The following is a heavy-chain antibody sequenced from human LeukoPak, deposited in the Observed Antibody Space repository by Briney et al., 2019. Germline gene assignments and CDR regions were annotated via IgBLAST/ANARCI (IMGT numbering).Heavy chain of an antibody. Sequence: SETLSLTCTVSSGSISSYYWSWIRQPPGKGLEWIGYIYYSGSTNYNPSLKSRVTISVDTSKNQFSLKLSSVTAADTAVYYCARQSISGSSLSYFDYWGQGTLVNVSS. CDR3: ARQSISGSSLSYFDY. CDR2: IYYSGST. V-gene: IGHV4-59*01. J-gene: IGHJ4*02. D-gene: IGHD3-22*01. CDR1: SGSISSYY.